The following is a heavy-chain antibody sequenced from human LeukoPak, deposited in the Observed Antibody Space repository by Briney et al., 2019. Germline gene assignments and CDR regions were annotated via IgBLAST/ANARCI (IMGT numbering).Heavy chain of an antibody. CDR3: AKDFRVAEELWFGELWNAFDI. J-gene: IGHJ3*02. V-gene: IGHV3-30*18. Sequence: QPGGSLRLSCAASGFTFSGYGMHWVRQAPDKGLEWVALISSDGSNRIYADSVKGRFSISRDNSKNTLYLQVNSLRIEDTAVYYCAKDFRVAEELWFGELWNAFDIWGQGIRVAVSS. CDR1: GFTFSGYG. D-gene: IGHD3-10*01. CDR2: ISSDGSNR.